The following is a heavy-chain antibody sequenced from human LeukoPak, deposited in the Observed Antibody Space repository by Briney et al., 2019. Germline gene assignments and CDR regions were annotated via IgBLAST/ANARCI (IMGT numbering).Heavy chain of an antibody. CDR1: GYTFTSYG. D-gene: IGHD2-15*01. Sequence: ASVKVSCKASGYTFTSYGISWVRQAPGQGLEWMGWISAYNGNTNYAQKLQGRVTMTTDTSTSTAYTELRSLRSDDTAVYYCARVPTTCSGGSCYPHDAFDIWGQGTMVTVSS. CDR3: ARVPTTCSGGSCYPHDAFDI. CDR2: ISAYNGNT. V-gene: IGHV1-18*01. J-gene: IGHJ3*02.